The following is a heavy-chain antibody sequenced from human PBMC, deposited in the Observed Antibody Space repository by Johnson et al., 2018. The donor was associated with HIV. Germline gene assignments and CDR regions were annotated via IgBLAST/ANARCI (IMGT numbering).Heavy chain of an antibody. Sequence: MLLVESGGGLVKPGGSLRLSCAPSGFTFSVYWMSWVRQAPGKGLEWVANIKQDGSEKYYVDSVKGRFTISRDNAKNSLYLQMNSLRAEDTAVYYCATFGGGSFHAFDIWGQGTMVTVSS. CDR1: GFTFSVYW. CDR3: ATFGGGSFHAFDI. V-gene: IGHV3-7*05. CDR2: IKQDGSEK. J-gene: IGHJ3*02. D-gene: IGHD1-26*01.